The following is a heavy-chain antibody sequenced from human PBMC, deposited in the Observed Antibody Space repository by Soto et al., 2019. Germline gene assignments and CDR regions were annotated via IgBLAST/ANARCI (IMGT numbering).Heavy chain of an antibody. V-gene: IGHV1-69*13. Sequence: GASVKVSCKASGGTFSSYAISWVRQAPGQGLEWMGGIIPIFGTANYAQKFQGRVTITADESTSTAYMELSSLRSEDTAVYYCARVTGDPRYFDYWGQGTLVTVSS. CDR2: IIPIFGTA. J-gene: IGHJ4*02. CDR1: GGTFSSYA. CDR3: ARVTGDPRYFDY. D-gene: IGHD7-27*01.